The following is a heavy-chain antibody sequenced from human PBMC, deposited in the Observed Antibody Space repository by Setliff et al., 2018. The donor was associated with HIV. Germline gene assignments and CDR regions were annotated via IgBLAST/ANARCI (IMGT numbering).Heavy chain of an antibody. CDR3: IRRRRAPGAADLESY. V-gene: IGHV3-7*03. CDR1: GFTLSSHW. CDR2: IMQDGSEK. J-gene: IGHJ4*02. D-gene: IGHD7-27*01. Sequence: GGSLRLSCAASGFTLSSHWMAWVRQAPGKGLEWVANIMQDGSEKFYVDSVMGRFTISRDNAENSLYLQMNSLRVADTAMYYCIRRRRAPGAADLESYWGQGTLVTVSS.